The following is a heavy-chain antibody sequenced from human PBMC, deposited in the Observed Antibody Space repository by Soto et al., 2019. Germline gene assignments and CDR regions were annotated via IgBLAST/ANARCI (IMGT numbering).Heavy chain of an antibody. CDR3: ARQRYYYGSGSFDY. CDR2: IYYSGST. CDR1: GGSVSSGSYY. J-gene: IGHJ4*02. D-gene: IGHD3-10*01. V-gene: IGHV4-61*01. Sequence: LEILSLTCTVSGGSVSSGSYYWSWIRQPPGKGLEWIGYIYYSGSTNYNPSLKSRVTISVDTSKNQFSLKLSSVTAADTAVYYCARQRYYYGSGSFDYWGQGTLVTVSS.